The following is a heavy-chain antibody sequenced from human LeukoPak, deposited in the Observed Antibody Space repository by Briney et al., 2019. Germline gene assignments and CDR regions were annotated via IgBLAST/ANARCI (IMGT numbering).Heavy chain of an antibody. V-gene: IGHV3-30*18. D-gene: IGHD4-17*01. Sequence: GSLRLSCAASGFTFSSYGMHWVRQAPGKGLEWVAVISYDGSNKYYADSVKGRFTISRDNSKNTLYLQMNSQRAEDTAVYYCAKPYPAIKYGDYLGYWSQGTLVTVSS. CDR3: AKPYPAIKYGDYLGY. CDR2: ISYDGSNK. J-gene: IGHJ4*02. CDR1: GFTFSSYG.